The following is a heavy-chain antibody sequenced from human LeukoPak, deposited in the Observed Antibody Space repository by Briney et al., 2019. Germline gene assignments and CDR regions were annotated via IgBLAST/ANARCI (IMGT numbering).Heavy chain of an antibody. CDR2: IKQDGSEK. CDR3: APPPSIAAAGLGY. V-gene: IGHV3-7*01. Sequence: GSLILSCAASGFTFSSYWMSWVRQAPGKGLEWVANIKQDGSEKYYVDSVKGRFTISRDNAKNSLYLQMNSLRAEDTAVYYCAPPPSIAAAGLGYWGQGALVTVSS. CDR1: GFTFSSYW. D-gene: IGHD6-13*01. J-gene: IGHJ4*02.